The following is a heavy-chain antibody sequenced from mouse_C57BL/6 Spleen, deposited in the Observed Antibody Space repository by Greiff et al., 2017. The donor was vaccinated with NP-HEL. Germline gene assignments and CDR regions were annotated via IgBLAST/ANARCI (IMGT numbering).Heavy chain of an antibody. CDR3: ARFYYYGSSHWYFDV. CDR2: INPSNGGT. D-gene: IGHD1-1*01. J-gene: IGHJ1*03. Sequence: VQLQQSGTELVKPGASVKLSCKASGYTFTSYWMHWVKQRPGQGLEWIGNINPSNGGTNYNEKFKNKATLTVDKSCSTAYMQLSSLTSEDSAVYYCARFYYYGSSHWYFDVWGTGTTVTVSS. V-gene: IGHV1-53*01. CDR1: GYTFTSYW.